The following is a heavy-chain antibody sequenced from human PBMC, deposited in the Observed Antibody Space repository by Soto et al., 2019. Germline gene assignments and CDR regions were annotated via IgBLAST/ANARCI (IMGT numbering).Heavy chain of an antibody. V-gene: IGHV1-8*01. CDR2: MNPNSGNT. CDR1: GYTFTSYD. Sequence: QVQLVQSGAEVKKPGASVKVSCKASGYTFTSYDINWVRQATGQGLEWMGWMNPNSGNTGYAQKFQGRVTMTRNTSISTAYMELSSLRSADTDVYYGASLAPDGIGHYDYGMDVWGQGTTVTVSS. J-gene: IGHJ6*02. CDR3: ASLAPDGIGHYDYGMDV.